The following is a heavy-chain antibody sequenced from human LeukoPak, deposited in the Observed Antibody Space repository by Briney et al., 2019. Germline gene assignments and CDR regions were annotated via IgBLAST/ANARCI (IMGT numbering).Heavy chain of an antibody. V-gene: IGHV3-49*04. CDR1: GFTFGDYA. CDR3: TKDQTPFY. J-gene: IGHJ4*02. CDR2: IRSKAYGGTT. Sequence: GGSLRLSCAASGFTFGDYAMTWVRQAPGKGLEWVGFIRSKAYGGTTEYAASVKGRFTISRDDSKSIAYLQMNSLKTEDTAVYYCTKDQTPFYWGQGTLVTVSS.